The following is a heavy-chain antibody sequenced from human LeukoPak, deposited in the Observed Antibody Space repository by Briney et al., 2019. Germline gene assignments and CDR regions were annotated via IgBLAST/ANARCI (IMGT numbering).Heavy chain of an antibody. CDR1: GYTFTGYY. V-gene: IGHV1-2*02. J-gene: IGHJ4*02. Sequence: GASVKVSCKASGYTFTGYYMHWVRQAPGQGLEWMGWINPNSGGTNYAQKFQGRVTMTRGTSISTAYMELSRLRSDDTAVYYCARERYYYDSSGALNDWGQGTLVTVSS. CDR3: ARERYYYDSSGALND. D-gene: IGHD3-22*01. CDR2: INPNSGGT.